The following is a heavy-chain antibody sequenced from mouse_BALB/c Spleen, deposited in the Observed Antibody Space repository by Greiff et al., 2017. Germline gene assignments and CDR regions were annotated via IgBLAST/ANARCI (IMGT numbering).Heavy chain of an antibody. Sequence: EVQLQQSGPELVKPGASVKISCKASGYTFTDYNMHWVKQSHGKSLEWIGYIYPYNGGTGYNQKFKSKATLTVDNSSSTAYMELRSLTSEDSAVYYCARAGDYEGYAMDYWGQGTSVTVSS. J-gene: IGHJ4*01. CDR1: GYTFTDYN. CDR3: ARAGDYEGYAMDY. V-gene: IGHV1S29*02. CDR2: IYPYNGGT. D-gene: IGHD2-4*01.